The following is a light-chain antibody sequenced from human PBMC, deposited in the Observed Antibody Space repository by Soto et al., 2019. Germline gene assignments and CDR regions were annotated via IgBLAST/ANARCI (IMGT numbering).Light chain of an antibody. CDR3: QQRSNWPSIT. V-gene: IGKV3-11*01. Sequence: EVVMTQSPATLSVTPRERATLSCRASQSVRSGRLAWYQQKPGQAPRLLIYDASNRATGIPARFSGSGSGTDFTLTISSLEPEDFAGYYCQQRSNWPSITFGQGTLPE. J-gene: IGKJ5*01. CDR1: QSVRSG. CDR2: DAS.